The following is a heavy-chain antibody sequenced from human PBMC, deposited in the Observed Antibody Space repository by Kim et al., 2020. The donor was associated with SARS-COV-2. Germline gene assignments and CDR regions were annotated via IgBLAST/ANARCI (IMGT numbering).Heavy chain of an antibody. J-gene: IGHJ6*02. V-gene: IGHV4-31*03. CDR1: GGSISSGGYY. CDR2: IYYSGST. D-gene: IGHD3-3*01. Sequence: SETLSLTCTVSGGSISSGGYYWSWIRQHPGKGLEWIGYIYYSGSTYYNPSLKSRVTISVDTPKNQFSLKLSSVTAADTAVYYCAREYRDITIFGVVIRDGMDVWGQGTTVTVSS. CDR3: AREYRDITIFGVVIRDGMDV.